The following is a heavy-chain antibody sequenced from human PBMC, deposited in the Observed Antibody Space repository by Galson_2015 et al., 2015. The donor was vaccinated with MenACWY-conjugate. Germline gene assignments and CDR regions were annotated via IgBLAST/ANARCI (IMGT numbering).Heavy chain of an antibody. CDR3: ARHPPGGRGMDV. D-gene: IGHD6-13*01. J-gene: IGHJ1*01. CDR1: GSNFITYW. V-gene: IGHV5-51*01. CDR2: ISPIDSKT. Sequence: QSGAEVNKPGESLKISCTASGSNFITYWIGWVRQVPGKGLEWVGLISPIDSKTRYSPAFEGRVTISADNSITTAYLQWNSLQASDTAMYYCARHPPGGRGMDVWGQGTLVTVSS.